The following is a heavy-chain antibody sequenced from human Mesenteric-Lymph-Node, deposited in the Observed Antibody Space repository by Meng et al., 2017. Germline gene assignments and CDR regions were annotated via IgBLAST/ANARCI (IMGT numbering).Heavy chain of an antibody. D-gene: IGHD2-8*02. CDR1: GFTFSNAY. CDR3: LSAWSS. Sequence: GESLKISCAASGFTFSNAYMTWVRQAPGTGLEWVGRIKSKSNGGAIDCAAPVKGKFTISRDDSENTLYLQMNSLNTEDTAIYYCLSAWSSWGQGTLVTVSS. V-gene: IGHV3-15*01. J-gene: IGHJ1*01. CDR2: IKSKSNGGAI.